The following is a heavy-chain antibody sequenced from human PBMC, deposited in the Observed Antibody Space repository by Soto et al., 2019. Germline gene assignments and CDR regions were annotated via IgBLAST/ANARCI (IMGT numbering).Heavy chain of an antibody. Sequence: VQLLESGGGLVQPGGSLRLSCAASGFTFSSYAMSWVRQAPGKGLEWVSTISGGGGSTYYADSVKGRFTISRDNSKNTLYLQMNSLRAEDTAVYYCAKDHGYYYYMDVWGKGTTVTVSS. V-gene: IGHV3-23*01. CDR1: GFTFSSYA. CDR2: ISGGGGST. CDR3: AKDHGYYYYMDV. J-gene: IGHJ6*03.